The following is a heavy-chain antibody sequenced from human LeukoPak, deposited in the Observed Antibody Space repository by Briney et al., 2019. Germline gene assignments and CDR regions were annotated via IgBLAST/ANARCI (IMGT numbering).Heavy chain of an antibody. V-gene: IGHV4-39*01. CDR3: ASTGEQQLGAFDI. Sequence: SETLSLTCTVSGASISSYYWGWIRQPPGKGLEWIGSIYYSGSTYYNPSLKSRVTISVDTSKNQFSLKLSSVTAADTAVYYCASTGEQQLGAFDIWGQGTMVTVSS. D-gene: IGHD6-13*01. CDR2: IYYSGST. CDR1: GASISSYY. J-gene: IGHJ3*02.